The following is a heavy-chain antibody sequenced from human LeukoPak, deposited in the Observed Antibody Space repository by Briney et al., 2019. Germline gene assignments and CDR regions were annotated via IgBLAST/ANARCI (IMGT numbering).Heavy chain of an antibody. D-gene: IGHD5-12*01. Sequence: ASVKVSCKASGYTFSGYYMYWVRQAPGQGLEWMGWINPNNDDTNSAPKFQGRVSMTWDTSISTAYMQLNTLTSDDTAVYYCARWLPTNYFDYWGQGTLVTVSP. J-gene: IGHJ4*02. CDR1: GYTFSGYY. CDR2: INPNNDDT. CDR3: ARWLPTNYFDY. V-gene: IGHV1-2*02.